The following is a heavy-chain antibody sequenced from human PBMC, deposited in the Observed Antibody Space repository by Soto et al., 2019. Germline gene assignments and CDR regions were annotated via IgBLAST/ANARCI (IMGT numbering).Heavy chain of an antibody. CDR1: GFTFSSYA. D-gene: IGHD1-26*01. V-gene: IGHV3-23*01. CDR3: ANSRYSGSYLDY. CDR2: ISGSGGST. J-gene: IGHJ4*02. Sequence: VGSLRLSCAASGFTFSSYAMSWVRQAPGKGLEWVSAISGSGGSTYYADSVKGRFTISRDNSKNTLYLQMNSLRAEDTAVYYCANSRYSGSYLDYWGQGTLVIVSS.